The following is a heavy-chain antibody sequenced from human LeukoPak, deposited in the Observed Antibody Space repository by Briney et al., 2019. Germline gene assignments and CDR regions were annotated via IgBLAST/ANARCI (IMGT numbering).Heavy chain of an antibody. CDR2: IIPILGIA. D-gene: IGHD5-18*01. V-gene: IGHV1-69*04. CDR1: GGTFSSYA. J-gene: IGHJ4*02. Sequence: SVKVSCKASGGTFSSYAISWVRQAPGQGLEWMGRIIPILGIANYAQKFQGRVTITADKSTSTAYMELSSLRSEDTAVYYCARDPHAADTAMVKGDYWGQGTLVTVSS. CDR3: ARDPHAADTAMVKGDY.